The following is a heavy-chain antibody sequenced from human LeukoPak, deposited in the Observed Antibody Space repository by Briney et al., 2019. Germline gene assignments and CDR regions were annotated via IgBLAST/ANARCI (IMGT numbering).Heavy chain of an antibody. J-gene: IGHJ4*02. CDR2: INHSGST. V-gene: IGHV4-34*01. CDR1: GGSFSGYY. D-gene: IGHD1-14*01. CDR3: ARRTRANRVYAFDY. Sequence: PSETLSLTCAVYGGSFSGYYWSWIRQPPGKGLEWIGEINHSGSTNYNPSLKSRVTISVDTSKNQFSLKLSSVTAADAAVYYCARRTRANRVYAFDYWGQGTLVTVSS.